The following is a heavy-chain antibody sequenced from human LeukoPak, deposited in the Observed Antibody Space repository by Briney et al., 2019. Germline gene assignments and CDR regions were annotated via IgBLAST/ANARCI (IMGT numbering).Heavy chain of an antibody. CDR1: GFTFSSYE. J-gene: IGHJ6*03. CDR2: ISSSGSTI. Sequence: QPGGSLRLSCAASGFTFSSYEMNWVRQAPGKGLEWVSYISSSGSTIYYADSVKGRFTMSRDNAKNSLYLQMNSLRAEDTAVYYCARDRAMAYYYYYMDVWGKGTTVTVSS. D-gene: IGHD5-18*01. CDR3: ARDRAMAYYYYYMDV. V-gene: IGHV3-48*03.